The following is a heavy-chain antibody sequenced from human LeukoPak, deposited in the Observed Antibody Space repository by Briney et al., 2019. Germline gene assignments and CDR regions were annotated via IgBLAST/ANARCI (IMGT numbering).Heavy chain of an antibody. V-gene: IGHV3-9*01. CDR3: ARVYAPSYYYYYLDV. Sequence: GGSLRLSCAASGVTFYDYAMHWVRQAPGKGLEWVSGISWNSGSIGYADSVKGRFTISRDNAKNSLYLQMNSLRAEDTALYYCARVYAPSYYYYYLDVWGKGTTVTVSS. J-gene: IGHJ6*03. CDR1: GVTFYDYA. CDR2: ISWNSGSI. D-gene: IGHD2-8*01.